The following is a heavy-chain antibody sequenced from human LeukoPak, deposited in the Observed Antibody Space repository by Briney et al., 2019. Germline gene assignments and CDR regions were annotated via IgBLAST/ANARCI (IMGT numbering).Heavy chain of an antibody. Sequence: GGSLRLSCAASGFTFSSYDMHWVRQATGKGLEWVSGIDTAGDTYYPGSVKGRFTISRENVKNSLYLQMNSLRVRDTAVYYCARGMRGGFDPWGQGTLVTVSS. CDR1: GFTFSSYD. V-gene: IGHV3-13*01. J-gene: IGHJ5*02. CDR2: IDTAGDT. D-gene: IGHD3-10*01. CDR3: ARGMRGGFDP.